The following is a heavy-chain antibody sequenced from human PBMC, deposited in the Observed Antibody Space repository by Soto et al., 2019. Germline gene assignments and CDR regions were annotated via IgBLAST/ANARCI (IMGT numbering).Heavy chain of an antibody. V-gene: IGHV2-70*01. D-gene: IGHD6-13*01. CDR1: GFSLSTSGMC. CDR3: ARVYYSSSWLRASYYYYGMDV. CDR2: IDWDDDK. Sequence: GSGPTLVNPTQTLTLTCTFSGFSLSTSGMCVSWIRQPPGKALEWLALIDWDDDKYYSTSLKTRLTISKDTSKNQVVLTMTNMDPVDTATYYCARVYYSSSWLRASYYYYGMDVWGQGTTVTVSS. J-gene: IGHJ6*02.